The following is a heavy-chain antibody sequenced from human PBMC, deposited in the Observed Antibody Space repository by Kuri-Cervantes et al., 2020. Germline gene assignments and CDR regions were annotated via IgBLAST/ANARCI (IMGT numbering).Heavy chain of an antibody. Sequence: AETLSLTCAASGFTFSSYAMHWIRQAPGKGLEWVAVISYDGSNKYYADSVKGRFTIARDNAKNSLYLQMNNLRAEDSAVYYCARDYSTSAACYGGMFDSWGQGTLVTVSS. V-gene: IGHV3-30-3*01. CDR1: GFTFSSYA. CDR3: ARDYSTSAACYGGMFDS. D-gene: IGHD2/OR15-2a*01. J-gene: IGHJ4*02. CDR2: ISYDGSNK.